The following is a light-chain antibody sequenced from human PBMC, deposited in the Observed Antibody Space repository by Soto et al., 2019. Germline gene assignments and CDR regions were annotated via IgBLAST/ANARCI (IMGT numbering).Light chain of an antibody. CDR3: QQSYSTPFT. J-gene: IGKJ3*01. V-gene: IGKV1-39*01. CDR2: AAS. CDR1: QSISNY. Sequence: DLQMTQSPSSLSASVGDSVTITCRASQSISNYLNWYQQKPGKAPKLLVYAASSLQSGVPSRFRGSGSGTDFTLTISSLQPEDFATYYCQQSYSTPFTFGPGTKVDIK.